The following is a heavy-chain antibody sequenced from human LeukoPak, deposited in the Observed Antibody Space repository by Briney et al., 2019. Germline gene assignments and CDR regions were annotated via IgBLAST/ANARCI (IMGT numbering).Heavy chain of an antibody. CDR2: ISTYNGDT. Sequence: ASVKVSCKVSGYSFTYYGITWVRQAPGPGLEWLGWISTYNGDTRYAQNVQGRVTMTRDTSTSTVYMELRSPTSDDTAMYYCARDATDSWGQGTLVTVSS. D-gene: IGHD5-12*01. CDR1: GYSFTYYG. J-gene: IGHJ4*02. V-gene: IGHV1-18*01. CDR3: ARDATDS.